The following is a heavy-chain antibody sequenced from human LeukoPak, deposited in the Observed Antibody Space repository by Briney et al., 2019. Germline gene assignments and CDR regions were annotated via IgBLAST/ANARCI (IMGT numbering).Heavy chain of an antibody. V-gene: IGHV3-30-3*01. Sequence: GGSLRLSCATSAFTFSSYAMYWVRQAPGKGLDWVSVISYDGSTKYYADSVKGRFTISRDNSKNTLFLQVNSLRSEDTGVYYCARRAVAFDYWGQGTLVTVSS. CDR2: ISYDGSTK. CDR1: AFTFSSYA. J-gene: IGHJ4*02. D-gene: IGHD4-23*01. CDR3: ARRAVAFDY.